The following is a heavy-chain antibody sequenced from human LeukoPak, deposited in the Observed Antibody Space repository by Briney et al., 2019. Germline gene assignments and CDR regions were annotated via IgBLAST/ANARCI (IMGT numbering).Heavy chain of an antibody. CDR2: IYHSGST. D-gene: IGHD2-15*01. CDR3: ARQASLVVPWKGYYFDY. Sequence: TSETLSLTCTVSGYSISSGYYWGWIRQPPGKGLEWIGSIYHSGSTYYNPSLKSRVTISVDTSKNQFSLKLSSVTAADTAVYYCARQASLVVPWKGYYFDYWGQGTLVTVSS. V-gene: IGHV4-38-2*02. CDR1: GYSISSGYY. J-gene: IGHJ4*02.